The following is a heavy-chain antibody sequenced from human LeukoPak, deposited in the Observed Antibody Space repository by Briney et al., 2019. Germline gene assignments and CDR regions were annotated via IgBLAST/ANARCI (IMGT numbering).Heavy chain of an antibody. J-gene: IGHJ5*02. CDR3: AMGLSHIVVVTAMEGGNWFDP. CDR1: GGTFSSYA. V-gene: IGHV1-69*04. CDR2: IIPILGIA. D-gene: IGHD2-21*02. Sequence: SVKVSCKASGGTFSSYAISWVRQAPGQGLEWMGRIIPILGIANYAQKFQGRVTITADKSTSTAYMELSSLRSEDTAVYYCAMGLSHIVVVTAMEGGNWFDPWGQGTLVTVSS.